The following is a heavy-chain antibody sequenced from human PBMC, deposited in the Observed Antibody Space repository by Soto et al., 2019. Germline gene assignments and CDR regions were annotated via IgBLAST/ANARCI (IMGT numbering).Heavy chain of an antibody. D-gene: IGHD3-22*01. CDR3: ATQIRMILLVNWFDP. CDR1: GYTFTSYG. Sequence: ASVKVSCKASGYTFTSYGISWVRQAPGQGLEWMVWISAYNGNTNYAQKLQGRVTMTTDTSTGTAYMELSSLRSEDTAVYYCATQIRMILLVNWFDPWGQGTLVTVFS. J-gene: IGHJ5*02. CDR2: ISAYNGNT. V-gene: IGHV1-18*01.